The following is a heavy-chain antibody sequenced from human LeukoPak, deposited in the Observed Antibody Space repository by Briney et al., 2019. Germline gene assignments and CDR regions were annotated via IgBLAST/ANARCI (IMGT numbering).Heavy chain of an antibody. CDR1: GGSISGYY. CDR2: IYYSGST. J-gene: IGHJ5*02. D-gene: IGHD2-15*01. V-gene: IGHV4-59*05. CDR3: ARHRRSSRGVVVITATPGWFDP. Sequence: PSETLSLTCTVSGGSISGYYGGWIRQPPGKGLEWIGSIYYSGSTYYNPSLKSRVTISVDTSKNQFSLKLNSVTAADTALYYCARHRRSSRGVVVITATPGWFDPWGQGTLVTVPS.